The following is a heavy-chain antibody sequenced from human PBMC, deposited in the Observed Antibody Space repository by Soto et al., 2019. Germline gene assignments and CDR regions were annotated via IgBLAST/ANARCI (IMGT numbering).Heavy chain of an antibody. D-gene: IGHD3-3*01. Sequence: SETLSLTCTVSGGSISSYYWSWIRQPPGKGLEWIGYIYYSGSTNYNPSLKSRVTISVDTSKNQFSLKLSSVTAADTAVYYCARQRGFTIFPPDYYYYMDVWGKGTTVTVSS. V-gene: IGHV4-59*08. CDR2: IYYSGST. CDR1: GGSISSYY. J-gene: IGHJ6*03. CDR3: ARQRGFTIFPPDYYYYMDV.